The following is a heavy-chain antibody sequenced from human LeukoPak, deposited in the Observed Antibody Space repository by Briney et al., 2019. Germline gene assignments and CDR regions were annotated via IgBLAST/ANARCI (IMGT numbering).Heavy chain of an antibody. V-gene: IGHV1-2*06. Sequence: ASVKVSCKASGYTFTGYYMHWVRQAPGQGLEWMGRINPNSGGTNYAQKFQGRVTMTRDTSISTAYMELSRLRSDDTAVYYYARGRDYDILTGYYNWYYYGMDVWGQGTTVTVSS. J-gene: IGHJ6*02. CDR3: ARGRDYDILTGYYNWYYYGMDV. CDR2: INPNSGGT. CDR1: GYTFTGYY. D-gene: IGHD3-9*01.